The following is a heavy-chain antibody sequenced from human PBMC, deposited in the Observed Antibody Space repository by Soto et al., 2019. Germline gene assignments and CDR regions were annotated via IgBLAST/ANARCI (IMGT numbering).Heavy chain of an antibody. CDR3: ARELVYGTGRYNFQYYGMDV. Sequence: QVQLVESGGGVVQPGESTRLSCAASGFSFSAYGMHWVRQGPGMGLYWVAVVWFDGSKKYYADSVKGRFTISRDNAKNTMYLEMNSLRDEDTAVYYCARELVYGTGRYNFQYYGMDVGGQGPTVTFSS. CDR2: VWFDGSKK. V-gene: IGHV3-33*01. CDR1: GFSFSAYG. D-gene: IGHD1-1*01. J-gene: IGHJ6*01.